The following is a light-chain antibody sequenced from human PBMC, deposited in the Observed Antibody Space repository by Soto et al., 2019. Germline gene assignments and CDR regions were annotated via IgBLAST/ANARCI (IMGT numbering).Light chain of an antibody. V-gene: IGKV3-15*01. CDR2: DAS. CDR1: QSVSYH. J-gene: IGKJ4*02. CDR3: QQYNSWLT. Sequence: VVMTQTPATLSVSPGGRVTLSCRASQSVSYHVAWYQQKPGQTPRLVIYDASLRASGIPARFSGSGSGTEFRLTISSRQSEDVAMYYCQQYNSWLTFGGGTRGDIK.